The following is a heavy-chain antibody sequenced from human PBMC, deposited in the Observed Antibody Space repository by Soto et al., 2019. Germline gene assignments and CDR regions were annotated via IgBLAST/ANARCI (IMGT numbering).Heavy chain of an antibody. Sequence: QVQLVESGGGVVQPGRSLTLSCAASGFTFRHYAMHWVRQAPGKGLEWVATISYDGDNKYYTDSVKGPFTISRDNSKNTLDLQMNSLRLEDTAVYYCARPWGQLSTYYYGMDTWGQGTTVTVSS. D-gene: IGHD3-16*01. J-gene: IGHJ6*02. CDR1: GFTFRHYA. CDR3: ARPWGQLSTYYYGMDT. CDR2: ISYDGDNK. V-gene: IGHV3-30-3*01.